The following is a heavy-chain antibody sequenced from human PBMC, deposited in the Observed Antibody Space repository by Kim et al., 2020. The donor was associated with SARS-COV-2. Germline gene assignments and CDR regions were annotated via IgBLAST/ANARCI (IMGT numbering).Heavy chain of an antibody. V-gene: IGHV3-33*01. Sequence: GGSLRLSCVASGFTFSTYGMHWVRQAPGKGLEWVAVIWYDGSNKYYADSVKGRFTASRDDSKNTVYLQMSSLRAEDTAVYYCGRARGSYYYYMDVWGKGTTVTVSS. CDR2: IWYDGSNK. J-gene: IGHJ6*03. CDR3: GRARGSYYYYMDV. D-gene: IGHD3-16*01. CDR1: GFTFSTYG.